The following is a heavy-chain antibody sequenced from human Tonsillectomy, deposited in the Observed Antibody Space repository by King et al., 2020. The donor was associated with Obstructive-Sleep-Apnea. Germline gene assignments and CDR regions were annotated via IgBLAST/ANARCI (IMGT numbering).Heavy chain of an antibody. J-gene: IGHJ4*02. CDR2: ISNNGGTT. CDR3: VRDAIAVTGTGVGYFDY. D-gene: IGHD6-19*01. CDR1: GFTFSNYA. Sequence: VQLVESGGGLVQPGGSPTLSCLASGFTFSNYALHWVRRAPGKGLEYVSSISNNGGTTNHADSVKGRFTISRDNSKNTLYLQMSSLRAEDTAVYYCVRDAIAVTGTGVGYFDYWGQGTLVTVSS. V-gene: IGHV3-64D*09.